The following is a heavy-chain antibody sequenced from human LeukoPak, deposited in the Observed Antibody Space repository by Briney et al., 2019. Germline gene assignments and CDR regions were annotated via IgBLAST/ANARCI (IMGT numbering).Heavy chain of an antibody. CDR1: GFTFSNAW. D-gene: IGHD3-22*01. V-gene: IGHV3-15*01. J-gene: IGHJ4*02. CDR3: TISHYYDSSGYYYHGY. Sequence: GGSLRLSCAASGFTFSNAWMSWVRQAPGKGLEWVGRIKSKTDGGTTDYAAPVKGRFTISRDASKNTLYLQMNSLKTEDTAVYYCTISHYYDSSGYYYHGYWGQGTLVTVSS. CDR2: IKSKTDGGTT.